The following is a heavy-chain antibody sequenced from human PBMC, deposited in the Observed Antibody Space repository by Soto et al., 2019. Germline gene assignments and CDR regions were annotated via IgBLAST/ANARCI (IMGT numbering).Heavy chain of an antibody. V-gene: IGHV1-18*01. J-gene: IGHJ6*02. Sequence: QVQLVQSGAEVKKPGASVKVSCKASGYTFTSYDINWVRQAPGQGLEWMGWISAYNGNTNYAQKLQGRVTMTTDTSTSTAYMELRSLRSDDTAVYYCARDPGPGLEGGGYYGMDVWGQGTTVTVSS. D-gene: IGHD2-15*01. CDR3: ARDPGPGLEGGGYYGMDV. CDR2: ISAYNGNT. CDR1: GYTFTSYD.